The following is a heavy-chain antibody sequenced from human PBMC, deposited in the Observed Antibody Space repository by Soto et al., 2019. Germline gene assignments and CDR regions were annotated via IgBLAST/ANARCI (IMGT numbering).Heavy chain of an antibody. V-gene: IGHV3-66*04. CDR2: IYSGGST. CDR3: ARHYYDSSGYYLGY. J-gene: IGHJ4*02. D-gene: IGHD3-22*01. Sequence: EVQLVESGGGLVQPGGSLRLSCAASGFTVSSNYMSWVRQAPGKGLEWVSVIYSGGSTYYTDSVKGRFTISRDNSMNTLYLQVNSLCAEDTAVYYCARHYYDSSGYYLGYWGQGTLVTVSS. CDR1: GFTVSSNY.